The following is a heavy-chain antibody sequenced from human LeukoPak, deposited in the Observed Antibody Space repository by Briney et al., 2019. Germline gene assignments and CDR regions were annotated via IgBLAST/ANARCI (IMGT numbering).Heavy chain of an antibody. CDR2: IYSSGSV. CDR1: GGSIINHY. D-gene: IGHD6-19*01. Sequence: SETLSLTCTVSGGSIINHYWSWVRQPAGKGLEWIGRIYSSGSVNYSPSLKSRVSMSIDTSNNYFSLNLTSVTAADTALYFCARDVRYASGWSTPESWGQGTLVTVSS. CDR3: ARDVRYASGWSTPES. J-gene: IGHJ5*02. V-gene: IGHV4-4*07.